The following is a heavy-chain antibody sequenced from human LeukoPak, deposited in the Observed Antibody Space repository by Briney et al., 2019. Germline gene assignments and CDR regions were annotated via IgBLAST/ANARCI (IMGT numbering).Heavy chain of an antibody. CDR2: IWYDGSNK. Sequence: GGSLRLSCAASGFTFSSYGMHWVRQAPGKGLEWVAVIWYDGSNKYYADSVKGRFTISRDNSKNTLYLQMNSLRAEDTAVYYCARETVLRFLEWSYYFGYWGQGTLVTVSS. V-gene: IGHV3-33*01. D-gene: IGHD3-3*01. CDR3: ARETVLRFLEWSYYFGY. CDR1: GFTFSSYG. J-gene: IGHJ4*02.